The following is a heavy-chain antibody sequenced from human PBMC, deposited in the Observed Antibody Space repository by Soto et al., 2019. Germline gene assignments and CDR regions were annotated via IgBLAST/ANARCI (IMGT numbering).Heavy chain of an antibody. Sequence: ASVKVSCKASGYTFGRYGLSWVRQAPGQGLEWMGWISVGDGNRRLAEKFQGRFAMTADTSTSTAYMELWSLMSDDTAVYYCARDWPGNYGDLYGYWGHRTPVTVSP. CDR2: ISVGDGNR. J-gene: IGHJ4*01. V-gene: IGHV1-18*01. CDR3: ARDWPGNYGDLYGY. D-gene: IGHD4-17*01. CDR1: GYTFGRYG.